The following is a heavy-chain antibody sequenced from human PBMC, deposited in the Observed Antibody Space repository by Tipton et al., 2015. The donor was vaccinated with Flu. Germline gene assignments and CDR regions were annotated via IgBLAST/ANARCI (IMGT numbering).Heavy chain of an antibody. CDR3: ARARFWIGYPDY. Sequence: TLSLTCTVSGGSISTYYWGWIRQSPGKGLEWIGQVYYSGNADYKPSLKSRVTISVDTSKNQFSLNLRSVTAADTAVYYCARARFWIGYPDYWGQGTLVTVSS. V-gene: IGHV4-59*01. J-gene: IGHJ4*02. CDR1: GGSISTYY. CDR2: VYYSGNA. D-gene: IGHD3-3*01.